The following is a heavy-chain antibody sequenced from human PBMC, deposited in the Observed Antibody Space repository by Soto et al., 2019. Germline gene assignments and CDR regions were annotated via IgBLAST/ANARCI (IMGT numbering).Heavy chain of an antibody. D-gene: IGHD5-12*01. V-gene: IGHV1-18*01. CDR3: ASLGATIRDTYYYYGMDV. Sequence: QVQLVQSGAEVKKPGSSVKVSCKASGGTFSSYAISWVRQAPGQGLEWMGWISAYNGNTNHAQKLQGRVTMTTDTSTSTGYMELRSLRSDDTAVYYCASLGATIRDTYYYYGMDVWGQGTTVTVSS. CDR1: GGTFSSYA. CDR2: ISAYNGNT. J-gene: IGHJ6*02.